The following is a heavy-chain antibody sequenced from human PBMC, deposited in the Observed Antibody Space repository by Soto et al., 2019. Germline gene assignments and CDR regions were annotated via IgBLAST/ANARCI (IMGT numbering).Heavy chain of an antibody. D-gene: IGHD4-4*01. CDR3: ARGASTAGPSDFDY. Sequence: SETLSLTCAVYGGPFSAYYWSWIRQPPGKGLEWIGEINHSGSTNYNPSLKSRVTISVDTSKNQFSLKLSSVTAADTAVYYCARGASTAGPSDFDYWGQGTLVTVSS. J-gene: IGHJ4*02. V-gene: IGHV4-34*01. CDR1: GGPFSAYY. CDR2: INHSGST.